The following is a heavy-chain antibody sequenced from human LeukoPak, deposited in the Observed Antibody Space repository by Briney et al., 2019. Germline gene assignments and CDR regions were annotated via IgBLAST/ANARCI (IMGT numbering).Heavy chain of an antibody. CDR2: IILMFGTS. Sequence: GASVKVSCRPSGGSFNTYAINWVRRAPGQGLEWMGAIILMFGTSHYAQNFQGRVTITADESTNTVYMELSSLRSEDTAMYYCASRRFGDLLFDYWGQGTLVTVSS. J-gene: IGHJ4*02. CDR3: ASRRFGDLLFDY. V-gene: IGHV1-69*13. CDR1: GGSFNTYA. D-gene: IGHD3-10*01.